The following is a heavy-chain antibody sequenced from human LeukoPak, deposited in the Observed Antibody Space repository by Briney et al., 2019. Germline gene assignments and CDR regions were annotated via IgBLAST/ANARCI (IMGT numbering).Heavy chain of an antibody. D-gene: IGHD3-3*01. CDR3: ARAYYDLWSGYSSLDNGFDS. CDR1: GYSFSNYW. Sequence: GESLKISCKGSGYSFSNYWIGWVRQVPGKGLEWMGIIYPGDSDTTYSPSFQGQVTISADKSISTAYLQWSSLKASDTAMYYCARAYYDLWSGYSSLDNGFDSWGQGTLVTVSS. V-gene: IGHV5-51*01. CDR2: IYPGDSDT. J-gene: IGHJ4*02.